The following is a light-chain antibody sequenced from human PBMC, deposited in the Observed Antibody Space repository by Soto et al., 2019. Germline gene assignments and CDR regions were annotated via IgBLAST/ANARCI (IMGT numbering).Light chain of an antibody. CDR3: QQYGSSPLT. CDR1: QSVSSSY. V-gene: IGKV3-20*01. J-gene: IGKJ1*01. CDR2: GAS. Sequence: EIVLTQSPGTLSLSPGARAPLSCRASQSVSSSYLAWYQQKPGQAPRLLIYGASSRATGIPDRFSGSGSGTDFTLTISRLEPEDFAVYYCQQYGSSPLTFGQGTKVDIK.